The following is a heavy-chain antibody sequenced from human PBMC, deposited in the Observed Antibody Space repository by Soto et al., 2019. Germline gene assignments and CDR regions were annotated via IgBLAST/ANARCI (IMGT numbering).Heavy chain of an antibody. J-gene: IGHJ5*02. CDR1: GGSITSSSCY. Sequence: SETLSLTCTVSGGSITSSSCYWGWIRQPPGKGLEWIGNIYYSGSTNYNPSLKSRVTISVDTSKNQFSLKLSSVTAADTAVYYCARERAVLLWFGEKSWFDPWGQGTLVTVSS. D-gene: IGHD3-10*01. V-gene: IGHV4-39*07. CDR3: ARERAVLLWFGEKSWFDP. CDR2: IYYSGST.